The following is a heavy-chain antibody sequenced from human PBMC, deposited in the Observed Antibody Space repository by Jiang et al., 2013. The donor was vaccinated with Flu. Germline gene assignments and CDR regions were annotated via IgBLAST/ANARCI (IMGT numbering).Heavy chain of an antibody. CDR1: GGSISSSSYY. D-gene: IGHD3-10*01. CDR3: ARLGGSEPLTDY. J-gene: IGHJ4*02. V-gene: IGHV4-39*01. Sequence: GLVKPSETLSLTCTVSGGSISSSSYYWGWIRQPPGKGLEWIGSIYYSGSTYYNPSLKSRVTISVDTSKNQFSLKLSSVTAADTAVYYCARLGGSEPLTDYWGQGTLVTVSS. CDR2: IYYSGST.